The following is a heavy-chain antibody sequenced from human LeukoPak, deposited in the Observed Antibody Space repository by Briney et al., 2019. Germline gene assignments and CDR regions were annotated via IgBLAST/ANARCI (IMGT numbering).Heavy chain of an antibody. J-gene: IGHJ4*02. CDR3: ARLRRTSDSSGYYYYYDY. CDR2: ITPTTSYI. D-gene: IGHD3-22*01. CDR1: GLGFSSFS. V-gene: IGHV3-21*01. Sequence: GGSLRLSCAASGLGFSSFSFNWIRHAPGKGLEWVSSITPTTSYIYYADSVRGRFTISRENAKNSLYLQMNSLRAEDTAVYYCARLRRTSDSSGYYYYYDYWGQGTLVTVSS.